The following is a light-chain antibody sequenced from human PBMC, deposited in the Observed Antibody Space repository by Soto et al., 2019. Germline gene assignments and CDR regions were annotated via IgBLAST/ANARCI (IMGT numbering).Light chain of an antibody. CDR1: SSDVGGYNY. J-gene: IGLJ2*01. V-gene: IGLV2-11*01. CDR3: CSYAGSYVV. CDR2: DVS. Sequence: QSVLTQPRSVSGSPGQSVTISCTGTSSDVGGYNYVSWYQQHPGKAPKLMIYDVSKWPSGVPDCFSGSKSGNTASLTISGLQAEDEADYYCCSYAGSYVVFGGGTKLTVL.